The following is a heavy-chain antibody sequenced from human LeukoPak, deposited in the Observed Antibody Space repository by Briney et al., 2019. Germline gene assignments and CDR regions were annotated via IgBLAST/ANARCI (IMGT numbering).Heavy chain of an antibody. V-gene: IGHV3-7*01. CDR3: ARDTIFGVVDAFDI. J-gene: IGHJ3*02. Sequence: PGGSLRLSCAASGFTFSSFWMSWVRQAPGKGLEWVANIKQDGSEKYYVDSVKGRFTISRDNAKNSLYLQLNSLRAEDTAVYYCARDTIFGVVDAFDIWGQGTMVTVSS. D-gene: IGHD3-3*01. CDR1: GFTFSSFW. CDR2: IKQDGSEK.